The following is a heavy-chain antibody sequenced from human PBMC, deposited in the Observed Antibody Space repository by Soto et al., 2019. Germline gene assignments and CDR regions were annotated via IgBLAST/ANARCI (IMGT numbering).Heavy chain of an antibody. CDR3: ARGTGARAFDI. J-gene: IGHJ3*02. V-gene: IGHV3-48*01. CDR1: GFTFSSYS. CDR2: ISSSSSTI. D-gene: IGHD7-27*01. Sequence: EVQLVESGGGLVQPGGSLRLSCAASGFTFSSYSMNWVRQAPGKGLEWVSYISSSSSTIYYADSVKGRFTISRDNAKNSLYLQMNSLRAEDKAVYFCARGTGARAFDIWGQGTMVTVSS.